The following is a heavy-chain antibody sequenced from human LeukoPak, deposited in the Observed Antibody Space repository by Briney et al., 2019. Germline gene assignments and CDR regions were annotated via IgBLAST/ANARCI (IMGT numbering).Heavy chain of an antibody. V-gene: IGHV1-18*01. CDR1: GYTFTSYG. CDR2: ISAYNGNT. J-gene: IGHJ4*02. CDR3: ARDLPYSSSYYFDY. Sequence: ASVKVSCKASGYTFTSYGISWVRQAPGQGLEWMGWISAYNGNTNYAQKPQGRVTMTTDTSTSTAYMELRSLRSDDTAVYYCARDLPYSSSYYFDYWGQGTLVTVSS. D-gene: IGHD6-13*01.